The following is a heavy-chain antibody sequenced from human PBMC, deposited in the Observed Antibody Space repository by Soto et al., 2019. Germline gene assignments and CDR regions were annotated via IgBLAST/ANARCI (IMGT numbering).Heavy chain of an antibody. D-gene: IGHD1-26*01. CDR1: GGSISSYY. J-gene: IGHJ4*02. V-gene: IGHV4-59*01. Sequence: SETLSLTCTVSGGSISSYYWSWIRQPPGKGLEWIGYIYYSGSTNYNPSLKSRVTISVDTSKNQFPLKLSSVTAADTAVYYCARDGGYSGSYSNYFDYWGQGTLVTVS. CDR2: IYYSGST. CDR3: ARDGGYSGSYSNYFDY.